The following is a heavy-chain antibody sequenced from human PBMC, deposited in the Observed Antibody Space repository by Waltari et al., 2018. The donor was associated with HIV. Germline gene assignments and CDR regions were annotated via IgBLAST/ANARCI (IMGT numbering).Heavy chain of an antibody. CDR3: VRSTFYPPRTYYFGMDV. V-gene: IGHV3-7*01. J-gene: IGHJ6*02. CDR1: GFSFGSYW. D-gene: IGHD3-3*01. Sequence: EEQLVESGGGLVQPGGSLRLSCVASGFSFGSYWMTWVRQAPGKGLEWVANINQHGGETYYMDSVKGRFTISRDNAKNSLWLQMNSLRVEDAAVYYCVRSTFYPPRTYYFGMDVWGQGTTVTVSS. CDR2: INQHGGET.